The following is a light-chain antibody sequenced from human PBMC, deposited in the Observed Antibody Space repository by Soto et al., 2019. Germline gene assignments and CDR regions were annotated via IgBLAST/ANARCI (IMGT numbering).Light chain of an antibody. Sequence: DIQMTQSPSSLSASVGDRVTITCRASQGISNNLAWYQQKPGKVPKLLIYAASTLQSGVPSRFSGSGSGTDLTITISSLQPEDVATDYCQKYNSVPITFGQGTRLEIK. CDR2: AAS. CDR3: QKYNSVPIT. CDR1: QGISNN. J-gene: IGKJ5*01. V-gene: IGKV1-27*01.